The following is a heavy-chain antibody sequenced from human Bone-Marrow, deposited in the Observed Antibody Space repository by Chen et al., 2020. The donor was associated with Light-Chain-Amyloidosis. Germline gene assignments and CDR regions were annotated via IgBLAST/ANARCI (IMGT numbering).Heavy chain of an antibody. CDR2: FDPEEVET. CDR3: AASYGSLGP. J-gene: IGHJ5*02. V-gene: IGHV1-24*01. Sequence: QVQLLQSGAEVKKPGASVKVACKVSGYTLSELSMHWVRQIPGKGFEWMGGFDPEEVETIYAQKFQGRVTVTEDTSTDTAYMDLKSLTVDDTAVYYCAASYGSLGPWGQGTLVTVSS. CDR1: GYTLSELS. D-gene: IGHD4-17*01.